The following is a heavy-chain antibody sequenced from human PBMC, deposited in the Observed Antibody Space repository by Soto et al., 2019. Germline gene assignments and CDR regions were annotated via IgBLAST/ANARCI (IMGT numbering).Heavy chain of an antibody. CDR1: GFTFSSYG. Sequence: GGSLRLSCAASGFTFSSYGMHWVRQAPGKGLEWVAGIWYDGSNKYYVDSVKGRFTISRDNSKNTLYLQMNSLRAEDTAVYYCTADSPDQGILAYWGQGTLVTVSS. CDR2: IWYDGSNK. J-gene: IGHJ4*02. CDR3: TADSPDQGILAY. V-gene: IGHV3-33*01.